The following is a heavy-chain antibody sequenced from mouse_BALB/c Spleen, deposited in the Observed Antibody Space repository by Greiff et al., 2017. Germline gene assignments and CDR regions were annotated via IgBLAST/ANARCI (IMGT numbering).Heavy chain of an antibody. CDR2: ISYDGSN. D-gene: IGHD1-2*01. CDR3: ALTTALTWYFDV. Sequence: EVQLQQSGPGLVKPSQSLSLTCSVTGYSITSGYYWNWIRQFPGNKLEWMGYISYDGSNNYNPSLKNRISITRDTSKNQFFLKLNSVTTEDTATYYCALTTALTWYFDVWGAGTTVTVSS. V-gene: IGHV3-6*02. CDR1: GYSITSGYY. J-gene: IGHJ1*01.